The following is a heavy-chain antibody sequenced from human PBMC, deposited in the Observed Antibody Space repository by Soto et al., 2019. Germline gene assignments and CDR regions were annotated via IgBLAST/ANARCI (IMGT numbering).Heavy chain of an antibody. J-gene: IGHJ5*02. CDR2: IYYSGST. D-gene: IGHD3-22*01. V-gene: IGHV4-59*01. CDR3: ARNYYDSSGYYSVWFDP. Sequence: PSETLSLTCTVSGGSISSYYWSWIRQPPGKGLEWIGYIYYSGSTNYNPSLRSRVTISVDTSKNQFSLKLSSVTAADTAVYYCARNYYDSSGYYSVWFDPWGQGTLVTVSS. CDR1: GGSISSYY.